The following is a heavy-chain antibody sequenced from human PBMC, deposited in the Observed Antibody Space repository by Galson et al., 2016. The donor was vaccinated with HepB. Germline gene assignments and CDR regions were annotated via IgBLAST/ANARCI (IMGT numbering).Heavy chain of an antibody. CDR2: INSDGSIT. Sequence: SLRLSCAASGLNFSPYWMHWVRQVPGKGLMWLSHINSDGSITTYADSVRGRFSISRDNAKNTLYLHMNGLRAEDTAVYYCARVVYYYYGMDVWGQGTTVTVS. CDR3: ARVVYYYYGMDV. V-gene: IGHV3-74*03. CDR1: GLNFSPYW. J-gene: IGHJ6*02.